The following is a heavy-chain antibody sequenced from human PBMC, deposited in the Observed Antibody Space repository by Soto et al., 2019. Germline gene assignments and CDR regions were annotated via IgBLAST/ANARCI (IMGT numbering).Heavy chain of an antibody. CDR3: ARLLGYCSGGSCYFDP. Sequence: SETLSLTFTVCGGSISSYYWSWIRQPPGKGLEWIGYIYYSGSTNYNPSLRSRVTISVDTSKNQFSLKLSSVTAADTAVYYCARLLGYCSGGSCYFDPWGQGTLVTVSS. CDR1: GGSISSYY. D-gene: IGHD2-15*01. J-gene: IGHJ5*02. CDR2: IYYSGST. V-gene: IGHV4-59*01.